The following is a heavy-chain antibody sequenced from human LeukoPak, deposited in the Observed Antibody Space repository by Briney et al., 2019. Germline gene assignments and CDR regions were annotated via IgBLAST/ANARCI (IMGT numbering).Heavy chain of an antibody. CDR1: GGSISSSSYY. D-gene: IGHD3-3*01. J-gene: IGHJ4*02. CDR2: IYYSGST. V-gene: IGHV4-39*07. Sequence: SETLSLTCTVSGGSISSSSYYWGWIRQPPGKGLEWIGSIYYSGSTYYNPSLKSRVTISVDTSKNQFSLKLSSVTAADTAVYYCARAEPYYDFWSGYYKPVYFDYWGQGTLVTVSS. CDR3: ARAEPYYDFWSGYYKPVYFDY.